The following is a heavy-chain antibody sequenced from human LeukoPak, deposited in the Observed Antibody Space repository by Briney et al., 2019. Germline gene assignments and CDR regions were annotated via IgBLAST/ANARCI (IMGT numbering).Heavy chain of an antibody. D-gene: IGHD2-21*02. V-gene: IGHV3-15*01. CDR1: GFTFSNAW. Sequence: PGGSLRLSCAASGFTFSNAWMSWVRQAPGKGLEWVGHIKSKPDGGTTDYAAPVKGRFTISRDDSKNTLYLQMNTLKTEDTAVYYCSTEGLAYCDGHCYSWGQGTLVTVSS. CDR3: STEGLAYCDGHCYS. J-gene: IGHJ5*02. CDR2: IKSKPDGGTT.